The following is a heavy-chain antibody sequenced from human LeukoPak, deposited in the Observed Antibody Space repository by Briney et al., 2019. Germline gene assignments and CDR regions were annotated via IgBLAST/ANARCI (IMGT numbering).Heavy chain of an antibody. CDR1: GFTFSSYW. CDR2: IKQDGSEK. J-gene: IGHJ4*02. Sequence: SGGSLRLSCAASGFTFSSYWMSWVRQAPGKGLEWVANIKQDGSEKYYVDSVKGRFTISRDNAKNSLYLQMNSVRVEDTAVYYCARGEQSPLGYCSSTSCETFDYWGQGTLVTVSS. CDR3: ARGEQSPLGYCSSTSCETFDY. V-gene: IGHV3-7*03. D-gene: IGHD2-2*01.